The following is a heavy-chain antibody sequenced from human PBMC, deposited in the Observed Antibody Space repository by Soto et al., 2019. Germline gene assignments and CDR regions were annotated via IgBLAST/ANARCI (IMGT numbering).Heavy chain of an antibody. J-gene: IGHJ3*01. Sequence: DVQLVESGGGLIQPGESLRLSCAAFGLTISGKKYVAWVRQAPGKGLEWVSALYDVDGSFYADSLTGRFPTSSDRSKTTVYLQMNDLRPDDTAVYYCATWHEREHAFDVWGQGTTVTISS. V-gene: IGHV3-53*01. CDR3: ATWHEREHAFDV. CDR1: GLTISGKKY. CDR2: LYDVDGS. D-gene: IGHD1-1*01.